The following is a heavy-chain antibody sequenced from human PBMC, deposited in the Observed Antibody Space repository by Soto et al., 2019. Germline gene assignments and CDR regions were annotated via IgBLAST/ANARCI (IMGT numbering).Heavy chain of an antibody. J-gene: IGHJ4*02. D-gene: IGHD3-16*01. Sequence: PSETLSLTCTVSAASFSKYYWTWIRQPPGKGLDCIGYIYFNGNTKYNASLEGRLAISIDTSKKEFSMKLTSVTAADAAVYYCASVTFGGIVLAHWGQGTRVT. CDR2: IYFNGNT. CDR3: ASVTFGGIVLAH. V-gene: IGHV4-59*01. CDR1: AASFSKYY.